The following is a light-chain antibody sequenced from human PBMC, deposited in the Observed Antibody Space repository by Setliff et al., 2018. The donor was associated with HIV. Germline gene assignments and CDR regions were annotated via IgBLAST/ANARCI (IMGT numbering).Light chain of an antibody. CDR2: EVT. J-gene: IGLJ1*01. CDR3: CSYAGNSTYV. Sequence: QSVLTQPASVSGSPGQSVTISCSGTSSDVGSHNLVSWYQQHPDKAPKVMIYEVTKRPSGISNRFSGSKSGNTASLTNSGLQAEDEADYYCCSYAGNSTYVFGTGTKVTVL. CDR1: SSDVGSHNL. V-gene: IGLV2-23*02.